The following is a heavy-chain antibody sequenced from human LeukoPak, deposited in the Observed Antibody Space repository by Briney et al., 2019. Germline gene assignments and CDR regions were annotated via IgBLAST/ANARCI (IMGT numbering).Heavy chain of an antibody. D-gene: IGHD3-10*01. CDR3: ARSYRHYYGSGSYPY. J-gene: IGHJ4*02. CDR1: GFTFSSYW. Sequence: GGSLRLSCAASGFTFSSYWMSWVRQAPGKGLEWVANIKQDGSEKYYVDAVRGRVTISRDNDKNSLYLQMNSLRAEDTAVYYCARSYRHYYGSGSYPYWGQGTLVTVSS. V-gene: IGHV3-7*01. CDR2: IKQDGSEK.